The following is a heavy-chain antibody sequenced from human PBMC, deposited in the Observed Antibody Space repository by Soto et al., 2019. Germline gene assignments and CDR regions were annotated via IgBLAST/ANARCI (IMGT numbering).Heavy chain of an antibody. D-gene: IGHD2-15*01. V-gene: IGHV4-34*01. CDR1: GGSFSGYY. CDR2: INHSGST. J-gene: IGHJ4*02. Sequence: SETLSLTCAVYGGSFSGYYWSWIRQPPGKGLEWIGEINHSGSTNYNPSLKSRVTISVDTSKNQFSLKLGSVTAADTAVYYCASGNGTKIVVVAATGRVFDYWGQGTLVTVSS. CDR3: ASGNGTKIVVVAATGRVFDY.